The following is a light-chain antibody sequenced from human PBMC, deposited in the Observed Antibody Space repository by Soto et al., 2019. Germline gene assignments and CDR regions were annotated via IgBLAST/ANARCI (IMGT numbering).Light chain of an antibody. Sequence: TQLAGALSLSRGERATLPCRASQGMXSSYVAWYQQKPGQAPRLHXYSASSRAMGIPDRLSGSGSATDFTLTISRLEPEYFAGYYCQQYGIATSPVGQVTRLEIK. V-gene: IGKV3-20*01. CDR2: SAS. CDR3: QQYGIATSP. J-gene: IGKJ5*01. CDR1: QGMXSSY.